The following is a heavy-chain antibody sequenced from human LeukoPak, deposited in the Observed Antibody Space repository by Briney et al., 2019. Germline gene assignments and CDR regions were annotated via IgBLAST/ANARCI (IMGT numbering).Heavy chain of an antibody. D-gene: IGHD1-14*01. J-gene: IGHJ3*02. CDR2: IYPRDSDT. V-gene: IGHV5-51*01. Sequence: GESLKISCKGSGYSFTSYWVAWVRQMPGKGLEWMGIIYPRDSDTRYSPSFQGQVTIAADESINTAYLQWSGLKASDTAVYYCARHVTTASAARGFDIWGHGTMFTVSS. CDR3: ARHVTTASAARGFDI. CDR1: GYSFTSYW.